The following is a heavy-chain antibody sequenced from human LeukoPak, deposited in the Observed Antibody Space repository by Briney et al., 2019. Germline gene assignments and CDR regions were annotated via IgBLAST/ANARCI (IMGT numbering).Heavy chain of an antibody. Sequence: PGGSLRLSCAASGFSFSNYDMSWVRQAPGKGLEWVAFISHDGISEYYTDSVKGRFTISRDNSKNTLYLQMNSLRAEDTAMYYCAREGPISMVVITYDAFDLWGRGTVVTVSS. V-gene: IGHV3-30-3*01. D-gene: IGHD3-22*01. CDR3: AREGPISMVVITYDAFDL. CDR1: GFSFSNYD. J-gene: IGHJ3*01. CDR2: ISHDGISE.